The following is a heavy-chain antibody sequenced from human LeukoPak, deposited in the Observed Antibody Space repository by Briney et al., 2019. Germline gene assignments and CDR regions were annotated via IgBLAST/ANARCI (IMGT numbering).Heavy chain of an antibody. J-gene: IGHJ3*02. V-gene: IGHV3-23*01. Sequence: PGGSLRLSCAASGFTFSDYGMSWVRQAPGKGLEWVSPISGSGGSTYYADSVKGRFTISRDNSKSTLYLQMNSLRAEDTALYYCAKHILSVNTAMVLEGAFDIWGQGTMVPVSS. CDR3: AKHILSVNTAMVLEGAFDI. CDR1: GFTFSDYG. CDR2: ISGSGGST. D-gene: IGHD5-18*01.